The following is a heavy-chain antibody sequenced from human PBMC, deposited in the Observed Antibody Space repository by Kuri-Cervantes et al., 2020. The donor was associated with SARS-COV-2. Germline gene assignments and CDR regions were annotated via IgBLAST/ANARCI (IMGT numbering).Heavy chain of an antibody. Sequence: GGSLRLSCAASGFTFSDYYMSWIRQAPGKGLEWVSYISSSGSTIYYADSVKGRFTISRDNAKNSLYLQMNSLRAEDTAVYYCARTWTNYYYYGMDVWGQGTTVTVSS. J-gene: IGHJ6*02. D-gene: IGHD3/OR15-3a*01. CDR1: GFTFSDYY. CDR3: ARTWTNYYYYGMDV. CDR2: ISSSGSTI. V-gene: IGHV3-11*01.